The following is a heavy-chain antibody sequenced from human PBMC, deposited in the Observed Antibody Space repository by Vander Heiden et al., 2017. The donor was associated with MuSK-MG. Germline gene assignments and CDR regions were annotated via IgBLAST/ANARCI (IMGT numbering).Heavy chain of an antibody. V-gene: IGHV4-4*02. D-gene: IGHD6-13*01. CDR2: IYHSGST. CDR1: GGSISSTNW. J-gene: IGHJ4*02. Sequence: QVQLQESGPGLVKPSGTLSLTCAVSGGSISSTNWWSWVRQSPGKGLEWIGEIYHSGSTYYNPSLKSRVTISVDKSKNQFSLRLSSVTAADTAVYYCASPGYSSSWYFVDYWGQGTLGTVSS. CDR3: ASPGYSSSWYFVDY.